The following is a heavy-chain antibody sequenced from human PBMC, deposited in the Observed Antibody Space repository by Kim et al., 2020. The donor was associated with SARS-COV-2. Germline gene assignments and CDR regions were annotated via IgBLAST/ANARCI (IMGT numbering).Heavy chain of an antibody. J-gene: IGHJ4*02. Sequence: YYNPSLKSQVTRSVDTSKNQFSLKLSSVTAADTAVYYCARHDTSNYGIDYWGQGTLVTVSS. V-gene: IGHV4-39*01. D-gene: IGHD4-17*01. CDR3: ARHDTSNYGIDY.